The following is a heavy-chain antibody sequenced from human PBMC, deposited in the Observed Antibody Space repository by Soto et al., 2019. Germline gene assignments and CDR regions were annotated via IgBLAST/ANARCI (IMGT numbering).Heavy chain of an antibody. D-gene: IGHD3-22*01. V-gene: IGHV1-69*02. Sequence: QVQLVQSGAEVKKPGSSVKVSCKASGGTFSSYTISWVRQAPGQGLEWMGRIIPILGIANYAQKFQGRVTITADKSTSTAYMELSSLRSEDTAVYYCATTYYDSSGYYAGLFDYWGQGTLITVSS. CDR2: IIPILGIA. CDR1: GGTFSSYT. J-gene: IGHJ4*02. CDR3: ATTYYDSSGYYAGLFDY.